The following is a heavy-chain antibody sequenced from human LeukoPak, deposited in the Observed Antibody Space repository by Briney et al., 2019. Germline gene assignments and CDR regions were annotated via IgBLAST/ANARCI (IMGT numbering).Heavy chain of an antibody. V-gene: IGHV1-3*01. CDR2: INVGNGNT. D-gene: IGHD6-13*01. J-gene: IGHJ4*02. Sequence: ASVKVSCKASGYTFTSYAIHWVRQAPGQRLEWMGWINVGNGNTKYSQKLQGRVTITRDTSASTAYMELSSLRAEDTAVYYCARGGGAAAGIDYWGQGTLVTVPS. CDR1: GYTFTSYA. CDR3: ARGGGAAAGIDY.